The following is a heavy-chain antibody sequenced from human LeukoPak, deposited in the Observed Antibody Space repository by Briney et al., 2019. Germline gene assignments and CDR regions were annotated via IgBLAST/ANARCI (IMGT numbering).Heavy chain of an antibody. J-gene: IGHJ4*02. Sequence: VQPGGSLRLSCAASGFTFRSSWMHWVRQGPGKGLVWVSRINNDGSATTYADSVKGRFTISRDTAKNTVFLQMNSLRAEDTAVYYCARDVGYSAYDWGQGTLVTVSS. D-gene: IGHD5-12*01. CDR3: ARDVGYSAYD. V-gene: IGHV3-74*01. CDR1: GFTFRSSW. CDR2: INNDGSAT.